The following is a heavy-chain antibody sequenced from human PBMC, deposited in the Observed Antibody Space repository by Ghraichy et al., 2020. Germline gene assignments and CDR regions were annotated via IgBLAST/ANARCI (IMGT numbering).Heavy chain of an antibody. V-gene: IGHV3-21*01. Sequence: GGSLRLSCAASGFTFSSHSMNWARQAPGKGLEWVSSISSSSSDIFYADSVKGRFTMSRDNAKNSLYLQMDSLRAEDTAVYYCASHCAADCIYAFVGWGQGTMVTVSS. CDR2: ISSSSSDI. J-gene: IGHJ3*01. D-gene: IGHD2-21*02. CDR3: ASHCAADCIYAFVG. CDR1: GFTFSSHS.